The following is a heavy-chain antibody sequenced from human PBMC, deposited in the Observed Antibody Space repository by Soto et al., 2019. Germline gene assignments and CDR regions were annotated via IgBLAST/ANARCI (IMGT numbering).Heavy chain of an antibody. CDR2: IYYSGST. D-gene: IGHD4-17*01. CDR1: GGSISSYY. J-gene: IGHJ4*02. V-gene: IGHV4-59*01. Sequence: SETLSLTCTVSGGSISSYYWSWIRQPPGKGLEWIGYIYYSGSTNYNPSLKSRVTISVDTSKNQFSLKLSSVTAADTAVYYCASTPFYSSHDYGDYYFDYWGQGTLVTVSS. CDR3: ASTPFYSSHDYGDYYFDY.